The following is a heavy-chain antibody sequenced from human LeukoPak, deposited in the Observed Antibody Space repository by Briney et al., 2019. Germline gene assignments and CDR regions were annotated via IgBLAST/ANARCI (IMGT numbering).Heavy chain of an antibody. Sequence: GGSLRLSCAASGFTFSSYSMNWVRQAPGEGLEWVSSISSSSSYIYYADSVKGRFTISRDNAKNSLYLQMNSLRAEDTAVYYCARDVGFVTTGYYYYMDVWGKGTTVTVSS. CDR2: ISSSSSYI. D-gene: IGHD4-11*01. CDR3: ARDVGFVTTGYYYYMDV. CDR1: GFTFSSYS. J-gene: IGHJ6*03. V-gene: IGHV3-21*01.